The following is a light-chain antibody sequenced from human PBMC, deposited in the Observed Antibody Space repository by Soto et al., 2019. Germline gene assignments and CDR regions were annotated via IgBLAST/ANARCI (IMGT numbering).Light chain of an antibody. J-gene: IGKJ4*01. CDR3: QQYNNWPLT. Sequence: EVVMTQSPATLSLSPGERSTLSCMAIQSVSSNLAWYEQKAGQAPRLLIYGASTRATVIPARFSGSGSGTEFTLSISSLPSEDFEVYYCQQYNNWPLTFGGGTKVDIK. CDR2: GAS. CDR1: QSVSSN. V-gene: IGKV3-15*01.